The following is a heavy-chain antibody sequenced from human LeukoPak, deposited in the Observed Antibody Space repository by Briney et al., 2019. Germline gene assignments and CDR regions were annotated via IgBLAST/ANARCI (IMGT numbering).Heavy chain of an antibody. CDR3: ARHFVGYYMDV. CDR2: INHSGST. V-gene: IGHV4-34*01. J-gene: IGHJ6*03. D-gene: IGHD2-21*01. CDR1: GGSFSGYY. Sequence: PSETLSLTCAVYGGSFSGYYWSWIRQPPGKGLEWIGEINHSGSTNYNPSLKSRVTISVDTSKNQFSLKLSSVTAADTAVYYCARHFVGYYMDVWGKGTTVTISS.